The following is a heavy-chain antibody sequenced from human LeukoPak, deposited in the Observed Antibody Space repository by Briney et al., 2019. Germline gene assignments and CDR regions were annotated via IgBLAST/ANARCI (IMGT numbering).Heavy chain of an antibody. CDR3: ARVACSAGSCYDVSWFDP. V-gene: IGHV4-30-4*01. J-gene: IGHJ5*02. CDR2: IYYSGST. Sequence: SSQTLSLTCTVSGGSISSGDYYWSWIRQPPGKGLEWIGYIYYSGSTYYNPSLKSRVTISVDTSKNQFSLKLSSVTAADTAVYYCARVACSAGSCYDVSWFDPWGQGTLVTVSS. CDR1: GGSISSGDYY. D-gene: IGHD2-15*01.